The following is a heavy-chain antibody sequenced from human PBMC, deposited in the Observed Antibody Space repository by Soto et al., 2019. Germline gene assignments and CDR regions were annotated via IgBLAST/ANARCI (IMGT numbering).Heavy chain of an antibody. CDR2: IYSGGST. D-gene: IGHD6-19*01. Sequence: EVQLVESGGGLVQPGGSLRLSCAASGFTVSSNYMSWVRQAPGKGLEWVSVIYSGGSTYYADSVKGRFTISRDNSKNTLYLQMNSLRAEDTAVYYCARDRIAVAGNPEYFQHWGQGILVTVSS. V-gene: IGHV3-66*01. CDR1: GFTVSSNY. CDR3: ARDRIAVAGNPEYFQH. J-gene: IGHJ1*01.